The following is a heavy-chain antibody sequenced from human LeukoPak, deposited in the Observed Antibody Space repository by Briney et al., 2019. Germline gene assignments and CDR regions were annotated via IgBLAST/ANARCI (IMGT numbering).Heavy chain of an antibody. CDR3: AREMDGPYGSGSPLDY. Sequence: GGSLRLSCAGSGFTFSEYYMSWIRQAPGKGLEWVSYISSSGSTTYYADSVKGRFTIPSDNAKNSLYLQMNSLRAEDTAVYYCAREMDGPYGSGSPLDYWGQGTLVTVSS. J-gene: IGHJ4*02. CDR2: ISSSGSTT. CDR1: GFTFSEYY. D-gene: IGHD3-10*01. V-gene: IGHV3-11*01.